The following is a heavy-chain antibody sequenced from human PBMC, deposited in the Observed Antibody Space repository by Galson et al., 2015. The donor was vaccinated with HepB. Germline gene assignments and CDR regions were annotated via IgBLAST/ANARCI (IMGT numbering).Heavy chain of an antibody. D-gene: IGHD2-15*01. J-gene: IGHJ5*02. V-gene: IGHV5-51*01. Sequence: QSGAEVKKPGESLKISCKGSGYSFTNYWIGWVRQMPGKGLEWMGIIYPGDSDTRYSPSFQGLVTISADKSINTAYLQWNSLKASDSAMYYCARTIQILSGTPISFDPWGQGTLVTVSS. CDR3: ARTIQILSGTPISFDP. CDR1: GYSFTNYW. CDR2: IYPGDSDT.